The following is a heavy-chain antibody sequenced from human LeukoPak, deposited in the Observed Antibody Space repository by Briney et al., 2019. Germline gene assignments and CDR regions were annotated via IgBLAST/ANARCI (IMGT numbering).Heavy chain of an antibody. CDR2: IWYDGSNK. CDR1: GFTFSSYG. J-gene: IGHJ3*02. Sequence: PGRSLRLSCAASGFTFSSYGMQWVRQAPGKGLEWVEVIWYDGSNKYYADSVKGRFTISRDNSKNTLYLQMNSLRAEDTAVYYCARDNSGSSLAAFDIWGQGTMVTVSS. V-gene: IGHV3-33*01. CDR3: ARDNSGSSLAAFDI. D-gene: IGHD1-26*01.